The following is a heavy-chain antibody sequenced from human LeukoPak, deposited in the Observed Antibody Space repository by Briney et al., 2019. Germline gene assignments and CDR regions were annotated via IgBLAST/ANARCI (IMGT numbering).Heavy chain of an antibody. CDR2: INPNSGGT. J-gene: IGHJ4*02. CDR1: GYTFTDYY. D-gene: IGHD2-15*01. Sequence: GASVKVSCKTSGYTFTDYYIYWVRQAPGQGLEWIGRINPNSGGTNYAQKFQGRVTMTRDTSINTAYMELNRPTSDDTAVYYCARGNVVVVTATVFVNYWGQGTLVTVTS. CDR3: ARGNVVVVTATVFVNY. V-gene: IGHV1-2*06.